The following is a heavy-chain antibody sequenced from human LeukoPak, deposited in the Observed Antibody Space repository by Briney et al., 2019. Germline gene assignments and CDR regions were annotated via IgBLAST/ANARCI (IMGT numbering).Heavy chain of an antibody. J-gene: IGHJ4*02. CDR3: ARGGYSYGHFDY. D-gene: IGHD5-18*01. CDR2: ISSSSSYI. Sequence: KTGGSLRLSCAASGFTFSSYSMNWVRQAPGKGLEWVSSISSSSSYIYYADSVKGRFTISRDNAKNSLYLQMNSLRAEDTAVYYCARGGYSYGHFDYWGQGTLVTVSS. CDR1: GFTFSSYS. V-gene: IGHV3-21*01.